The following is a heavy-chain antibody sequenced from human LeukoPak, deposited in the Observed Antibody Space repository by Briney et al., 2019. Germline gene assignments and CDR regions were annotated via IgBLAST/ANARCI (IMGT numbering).Heavy chain of an antibody. D-gene: IGHD3-16*02. CDR1: GYTFTTFY. J-gene: IGHJ4*02. CDR2: INPSGGAT. Sequence: ASVKVFCKASGYTFTTFYIHLVRPAPGQGLGWVGIINPSGGATNYAQKFQGRVIITRDTSTSTVYKELSSLRSEDTAVYYWARSPSVEVIDSIWGQGTLVTVSS. CDR3: ARSPSVEVIDSI. V-gene: IGHV1-46*01.